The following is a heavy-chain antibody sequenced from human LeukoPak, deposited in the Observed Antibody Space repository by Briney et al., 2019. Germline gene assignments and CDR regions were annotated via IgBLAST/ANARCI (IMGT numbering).Heavy chain of an antibody. Sequence: GGSLRLSCAASGFTFSSYAMHWVRQAPGKGLEWVAVISYDGSNKYYADSVKGRFTISRDNSKNTLYLQMNSLRAEDTAVYYCARDATLAWHSSGWYFDYWGQGTLVTVSS. CDR3: ARDATLAWHSSGWYFDY. CDR2: ISYDGSNK. D-gene: IGHD6-19*01. V-gene: IGHV3-30*04. CDR1: GFTFSSYA. J-gene: IGHJ4*02.